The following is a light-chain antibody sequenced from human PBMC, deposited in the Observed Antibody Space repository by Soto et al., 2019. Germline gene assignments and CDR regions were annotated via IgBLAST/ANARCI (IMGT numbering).Light chain of an antibody. CDR2: EGS. Sequence: QSALTQPASVSGSPGQSITISCTGISSDVGSYNLVSWYQQHPGKAPKLMIYEGSKRPSGVSNRFSGSKSGNTASLTVSGLQTEDEADYYCCSYAGSSTPVFGGGTQLTVL. CDR1: SSDVGSYNL. J-gene: IGLJ2*01. V-gene: IGLV2-23*01. CDR3: CSYAGSSTPV.